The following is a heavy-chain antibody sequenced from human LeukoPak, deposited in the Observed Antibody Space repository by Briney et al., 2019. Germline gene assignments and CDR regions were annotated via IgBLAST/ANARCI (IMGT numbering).Heavy chain of an antibody. J-gene: IGHJ4*02. CDR2: ISSSGSTI. CDR1: GFTFSSYA. V-gene: IGHV3-48*03. D-gene: IGHD5-18*01. CDR3: ARDYKDTALDY. Sequence: GGSLRLSCAASGFTFSSYAMSWVRQAPGKGLEWVSYISSSGSTIYYADSVKGRFTISRDNAKNSLYLQMNSLRAEDTAVYYCARDYKDTALDYWGQGTLVTVSS.